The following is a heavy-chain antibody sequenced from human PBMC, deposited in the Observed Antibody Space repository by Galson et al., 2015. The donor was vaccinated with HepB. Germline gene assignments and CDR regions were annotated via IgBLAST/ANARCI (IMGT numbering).Heavy chain of an antibody. CDR3: AVDYGGNSGSLVAGA. Sequence: SVKVSCKASGGTFNNFVISWVRQAPGQGLEWMGGIIPIFGKANYAQEFQGRVTLTADKSTSTASMDLSSLRSQDTAVYYCAVDYGGNSGSLVAGAWGQGTLVTVSS. V-gene: IGHV1-69*06. CDR2: IIPIFGKA. J-gene: IGHJ5*02. CDR1: GGTFNNFV. D-gene: IGHD4-23*01.